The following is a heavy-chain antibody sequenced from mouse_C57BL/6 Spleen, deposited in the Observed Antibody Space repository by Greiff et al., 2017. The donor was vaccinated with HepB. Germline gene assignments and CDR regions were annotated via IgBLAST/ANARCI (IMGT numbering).Heavy chain of an antibody. CDR3: ASYGSSPVWYFDV. Sequence: VQLQQPGAELVKPGASVKLSCKASGYTFTSYWMHWVKQRPGQGLEWIGMIHPNSGSTNYNEKFKSKATLTVDKSSSTAYMQLSSLTSEDSAVYYCASYGSSPVWYFDVWGTGTTVTVSS. D-gene: IGHD1-1*01. J-gene: IGHJ1*03. CDR2: IHPNSGST. CDR1: GYTFTSYW. V-gene: IGHV1-64*01.